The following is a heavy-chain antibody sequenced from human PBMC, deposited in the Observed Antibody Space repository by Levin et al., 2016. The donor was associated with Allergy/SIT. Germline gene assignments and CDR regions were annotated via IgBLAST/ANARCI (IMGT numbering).Heavy chain of an antibody. D-gene: IGHD6-6*01. CDR3: ASLDSSSSDYYYGMDV. J-gene: IGHJ6*02. CDR2: IYPGDSDT. V-gene: IGHV5-51*01. Sequence: VRQMPGKGLEWTGIIYPGDSDTRYSPSFQGQVTISADKSISTAYLQWSSLKASDTAMYYCASLDSSSSDYYYGMDVWGQGTTVTVSS.